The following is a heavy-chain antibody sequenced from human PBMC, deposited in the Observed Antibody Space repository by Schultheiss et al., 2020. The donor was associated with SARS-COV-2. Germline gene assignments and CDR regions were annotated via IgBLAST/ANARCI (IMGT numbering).Heavy chain of an antibody. CDR1: GYTFISYG. Sequence: ASVKVSCKASGYTFISYGISWVRQAPGQGLEWMGWISAYNGNTNYAQKLQGRVTMTTDTSTSTAYMELSSLRSEDTAVYYCARADTVTTPLYYYYGMDVWGQGTTVTVSS. V-gene: IGHV1-18*01. D-gene: IGHD4-17*01. CDR3: ARADTVTTPLYYYYGMDV. CDR2: ISAYNGNT. J-gene: IGHJ6*02.